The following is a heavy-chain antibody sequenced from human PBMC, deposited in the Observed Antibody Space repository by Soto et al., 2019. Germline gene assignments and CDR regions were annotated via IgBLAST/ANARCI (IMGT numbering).Heavy chain of an antibody. CDR3: AHRDSTGTTTYFDS. V-gene: IGHV2-5*02. J-gene: IGHJ4*02. CDR1: GFSFTTTRMG. Sequence: QITLKEAGPTLVKPTETLTLTCTFSGFSFTTTRMGVGWTRQPPGKALEWLASIYWDGASRYNPLLRRRLTLTEDSSNNQGVLTMTNMDPKDPATYYCAHRDSTGTTTYFDSWGQGIPVTVAS. D-gene: IGHD1-1*01. CDR2: IYWDGAS.